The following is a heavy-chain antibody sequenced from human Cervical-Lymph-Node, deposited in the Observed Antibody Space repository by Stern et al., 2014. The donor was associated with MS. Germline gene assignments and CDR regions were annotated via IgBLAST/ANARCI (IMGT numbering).Heavy chain of an antibody. CDR3: AKDISSGRWEAQYYYGMDV. CDR1: GFKFDDYA. V-gene: IGHV3-9*01. D-gene: IGHD6-19*01. J-gene: IGHJ6*02. CDR2: ISWNSGSM. Sequence: QLVESGGGLVQPGRSLRLSCAGSGFKFDDYAMHWVRQAPGRGLEWVSSISWNSGSMEYADSVKGRFTISRDNAKNSLYLQMDSLRVEDTAIYYCAKDISSGRWEAQYYYGMDVWGQGTTVTVSS.